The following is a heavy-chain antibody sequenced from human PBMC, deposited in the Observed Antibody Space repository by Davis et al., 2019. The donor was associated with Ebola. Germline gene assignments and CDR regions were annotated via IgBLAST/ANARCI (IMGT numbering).Heavy chain of an antibody. CDR2: ISAYNGNT. CDR3: AKNYGDYYYYYGMDV. CDR1: GYTFTSYG. J-gene: IGHJ6*04. D-gene: IGHD4-17*01. V-gene: IGHV1-18*01. Sequence: ASVKVSCKASGYTFTSYGISWVRQAPGQGLEWMGWISAYNGNTNYAQKLQGRVTMTTDTSTSTAYMELRSLRSDDTAVYYCAKNYGDYYYYYGMDVWGKGTTVTVSS.